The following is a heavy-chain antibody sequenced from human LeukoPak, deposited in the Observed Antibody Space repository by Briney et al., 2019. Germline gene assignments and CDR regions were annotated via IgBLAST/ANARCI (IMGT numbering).Heavy chain of an antibody. CDR3: ARGGGYYDSSGYYRINWFDP. CDR1: GFTFSSYS. V-gene: IGHV3-21*01. J-gene: IGHJ5*02. D-gene: IGHD3-22*01. CDR2: ISSSSSYI. Sequence: GGSLRLTCAASGFTFSSYSMNWVRQAPGKGLEWVSSISSSSSYIYYADSVKGRFTISRDNAKNSLYLQMNSLRAEDTAVYYCARGGGYYDSSGYYRINWFDPWGQGTLVTVSS.